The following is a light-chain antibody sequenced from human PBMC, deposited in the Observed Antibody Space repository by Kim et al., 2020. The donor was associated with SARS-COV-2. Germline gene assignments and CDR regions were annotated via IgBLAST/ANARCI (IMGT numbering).Light chain of an antibody. CDR1: ISDIGDYKY. CDR3: TSYTSSSTYV. CDR2: DVS. V-gene: IGLV2-14*03. J-gene: IGLJ1*01. Sequence: SITISCAGTISDIGDYKYVSWYQQHPGKAPKLLIYDVSGRPSGVSNRFSGSKSGNTASLTISGLQAEDEADYYCTSYTSSSTYVFGTGTKVTVL.